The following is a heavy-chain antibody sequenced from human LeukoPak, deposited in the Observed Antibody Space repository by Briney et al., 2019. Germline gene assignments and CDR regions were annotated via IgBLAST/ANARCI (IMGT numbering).Heavy chain of an antibody. V-gene: IGHV1-24*01. CDR2: FDPEDGET. D-gene: IGHD3-10*01. CDR3: ATDLVRFGELFHNY. CDR1: GYTLTELS. J-gene: IGHJ4*02. Sequence: APVKVSCKVSGYTLTELSMHWVRQAPGKGLEWMGGFDPEDGETIYAQKFQGRVTMTEDTSTDTAYMELSSLRSEDTAVYYCATDLVRFGELFHNYWGQGTLVTVSS.